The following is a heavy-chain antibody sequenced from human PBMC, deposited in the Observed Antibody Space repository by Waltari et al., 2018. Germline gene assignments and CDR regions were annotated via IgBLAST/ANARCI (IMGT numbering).Heavy chain of an antibody. CDR1: GFSFSVYA. D-gene: IGHD2-2*01. Sequence: EVHMVESGGGLVRPGESLRLSGDAFGFSFSVYAMNWVRQAPGKGLDWVAYISTGSDTIQYADSVKGRFTISRDDATNSLYLHMNRLRAEDSAVYYCASLYAYWGQGTLVSVSS. CDR3: ASLYAY. J-gene: IGHJ4*02. V-gene: IGHV3-48*01. CDR2: ISTGSDTI.